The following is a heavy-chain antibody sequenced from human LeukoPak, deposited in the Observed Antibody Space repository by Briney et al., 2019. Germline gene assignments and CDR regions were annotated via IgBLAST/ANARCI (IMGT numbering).Heavy chain of an antibody. CDR3: AKVSSSSTHYYYYMDV. J-gene: IGHJ6*03. V-gene: IGHV3-33*06. CDR1: GFSFRSYG. Sequence: GGSLRLSCAASGFSFRSYGMHWVRQAPGKGLEWVAVIWYDGSNKYYADSVKGRFTISRDNSKNTLYLQMNSLRAEDTAVYYCAKVSSSSTHYYYYMDVWGKGTTVTVSS. D-gene: IGHD6-6*01. CDR2: IWYDGSNK.